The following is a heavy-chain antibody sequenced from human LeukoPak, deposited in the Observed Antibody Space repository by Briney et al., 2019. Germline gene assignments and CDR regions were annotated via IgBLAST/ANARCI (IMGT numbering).Heavy chain of an antibody. V-gene: IGHV4-30-4*01. Sequence: SETLSLTCTVSGGSISSGDYYWSWLRQPPGKGLEWIGYIYYSGSTYYNPSLKSRVTISVDTSKNQFSLKLSSVTAADTAVYYCARELHDYGVSYYFDYWGQGTLVTVSS. CDR1: GGSISSGDYY. J-gene: IGHJ4*02. D-gene: IGHD4-17*01. CDR3: ARELHDYGVSYYFDY. CDR2: IYYSGST.